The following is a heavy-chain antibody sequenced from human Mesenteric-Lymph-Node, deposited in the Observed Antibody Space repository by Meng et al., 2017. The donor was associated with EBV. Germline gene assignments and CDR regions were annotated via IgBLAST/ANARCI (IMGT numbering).Heavy chain of an antibody. CDR1: DYTFTSSG. Sequence: HAHLVQSGAEVEKPGVLGKVSCYASDYTFTSSGFSWVRQAPGQGLEWMGWINGYNGQTHYAQNFQGRVTMTTDTSTSTAYMEVRSLRSDDTAVYYCARTTLDCTSGVCYGDWGQGTLGTVSA. D-gene: IGHD2-8*01. CDR2: INGYNGQT. CDR3: ARTTLDCTSGVCYGD. V-gene: IGHV1-18*01. J-gene: IGHJ4*02.